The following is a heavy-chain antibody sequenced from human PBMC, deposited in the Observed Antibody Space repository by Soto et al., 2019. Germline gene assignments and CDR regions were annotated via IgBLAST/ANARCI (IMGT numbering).Heavy chain of an antibody. Sequence: SVKVSCKASGGTLGSQGIAWVRQAPGQGLEWMGGFIAMLGTPTYAKKVQGRATISADESLTSSYLELRSPRSEDTGVYFCARGAMANFDYWGQGTVVTVSS. CDR1: GGTLGSQG. CDR2: FIAMLGTP. D-gene: IGHD5-18*01. CDR3: ARGAMANFDY. V-gene: IGHV1-69*13. J-gene: IGHJ4*02.